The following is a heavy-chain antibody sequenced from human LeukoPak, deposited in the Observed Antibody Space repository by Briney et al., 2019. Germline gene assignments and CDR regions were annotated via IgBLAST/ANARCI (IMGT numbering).Heavy chain of an antibody. CDR2: INPNSGGT. J-gene: IGHJ6*02. CDR3: ARDSREGHYYYGMDV. CDR1: GYTFTSYG. V-gene: IGHV1-2*04. Sequence: GASVKVSCKASGYTFTSYGISGVRQAPGQGLEWMGWINPNSGGTNYAQKFQGWVTMTRDTSISTAYMELSRLRSADTSVYYCARDSREGHYYYGMDVWGQGTTVTVSS.